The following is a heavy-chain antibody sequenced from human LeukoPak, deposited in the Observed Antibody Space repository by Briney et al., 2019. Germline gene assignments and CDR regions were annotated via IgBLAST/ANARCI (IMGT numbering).Heavy chain of an antibody. J-gene: IGHJ4*02. CDR2: IKQDGSEK. CDR3: AGVRGYYDILTGFDY. CDR1: GFTFSSYW. Sequence: GGSLRLSCAASGFTFSSYWMSWVRQAPGKGREWVANIKQDGSEKYYVDSVKGRFTISRDNAKNSLYLQMNSVRAEDTDVCYCAGVRGYYDILTGFDYWGRGTLVTVSS. V-gene: IGHV3-7*01. D-gene: IGHD3-9*01.